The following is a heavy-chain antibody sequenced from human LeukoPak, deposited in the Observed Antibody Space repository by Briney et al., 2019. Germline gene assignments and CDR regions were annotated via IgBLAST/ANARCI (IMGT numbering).Heavy chain of an antibody. CDR3: TTVRITMVRGVIGGVGY. CDR2: ISGSGGST. V-gene: IGHV3-23*01. CDR1: GFTFSSYA. D-gene: IGHD3-10*01. J-gene: IGHJ4*02. Sequence: GGSLRLSCAASGFTFSSYAMSWVRQAPGKGLEWVSAISGSGGSTYYADSVKGRFTISRDNSKNTLYLQMNSLKTEDTAVYYCTTVRITMVRGVIGGVGYWGQGTLVTVSS.